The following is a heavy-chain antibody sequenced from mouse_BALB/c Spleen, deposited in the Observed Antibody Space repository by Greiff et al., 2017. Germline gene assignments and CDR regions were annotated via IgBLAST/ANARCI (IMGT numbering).Heavy chain of an antibody. J-gene: IGHJ4*01. V-gene: IGHV1S22*01. CDR2: IYPGSGST. CDR3: TGVVAPYYAMDY. D-gene: IGHD1-1*01. CDR1: GYTFTSYW. Sequence: LQQPGSELVRPGASVKLSCKASGYTFTSYWMHWVKQRPGQGLEWIGNIYPGSGSTNYDEKFKSKATLTVDTSSSTAYMQLSSLTSEDSAVYYCTGVVAPYYAMDYWGQGTSVTVSS.